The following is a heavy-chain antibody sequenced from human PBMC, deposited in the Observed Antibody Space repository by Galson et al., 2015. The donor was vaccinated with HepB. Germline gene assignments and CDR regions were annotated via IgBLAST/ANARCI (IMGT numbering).Heavy chain of an antibody. CDR2: INPNSGGT. J-gene: IGHJ6*02. CDR3: ARAGRFYCSGGSCYSGWYYYYYYGMDV. CDR1: GYTFTGYY. V-gene: IGHV1-2*04. Sequence: SVKVSCKASGYTFTGYYMHWVRQAPGQGLEWMGWINPNSGGTNYAQKFQGWVTMTRDTSISTAYMELSRLRSDDTAVYYCARAGRFYCSGGSCYSGWYYYYYYGMDVWGQGTTVTVSS. D-gene: IGHD2-15*01.